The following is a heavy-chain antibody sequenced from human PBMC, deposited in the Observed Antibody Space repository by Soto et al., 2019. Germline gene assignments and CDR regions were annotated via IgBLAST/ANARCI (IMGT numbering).Heavy chain of an antibody. CDR3: ARVAAAAFYDAFDI. J-gene: IGHJ3*02. CDR2: IYYSGST. Sequence: PXETLSLTCTVSGCSISSYYWSWIRQPPGKGLEWIGYIYYSGSTNYNPSLKSRVTISVDTSKNQFSLKLSSVTAADTAVYYCARVAAAAFYDAFDIWGQGTMVTVSS. V-gene: IGHV4-59*01. CDR1: GCSISSYY. D-gene: IGHD6-13*01.